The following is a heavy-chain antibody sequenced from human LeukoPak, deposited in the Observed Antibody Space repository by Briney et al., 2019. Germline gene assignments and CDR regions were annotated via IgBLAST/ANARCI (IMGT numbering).Heavy chain of an antibody. D-gene: IGHD6-13*01. CDR1: GGSISSSSYY. V-gene: IGHV4-39*07. Sequence: SETLSLTCTVSGGSISSSSYYWGWIRQPPGKGLEWIGSIYHSGSTYYNPSLKRRVTLSVDTSKNQFSLKLSSVTAADTAVYYCASLAAAGTGYWGQGTLVTVSS. CDR3: ASLAAAGTGY. J-gene: IGHJ4*02. CDR2: IYHSGST.